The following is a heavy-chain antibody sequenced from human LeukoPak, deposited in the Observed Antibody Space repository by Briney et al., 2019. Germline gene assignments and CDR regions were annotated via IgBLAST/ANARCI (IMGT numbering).Heavy chain of an antibody. CDR1: GFTFSSYW. V-gene: IGHV3-7*01. J-gene: IGHJ5*02. D-gene: IGHD6-13*01. Sequence: GGSLRLSCAASGFTFSSYWMSWVRQAPGKGLEWVANIKQDGSEKYYVDSVKGRFTISRDNAKNSLYLQMNSLRAEDSAVYYCARDGRIAAAGSNWFDPWGQGTLVTVSS. CDR3: ARDGRIAAAGSNWFDP. CDR2: IKQDGSEK.